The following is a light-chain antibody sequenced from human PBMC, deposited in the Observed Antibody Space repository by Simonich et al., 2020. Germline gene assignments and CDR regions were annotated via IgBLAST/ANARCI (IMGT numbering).Light chain of an antibody. CDR3: QQYNNWPL. Sequence: EIVMTQSPATLSVSPGERATLSCRSSQSVSRHLAWYQQKPGQAPRLLIYGASTRATCIPARFSGSGSGTEFTLTISSMQSEDFAVYYCQQYNNWPLFGPGTKVDIK. J-gene: IGKJ3*01. V-gene: IGKV3-15*01. CDR2: GAS. CDR1: QSVSRH.